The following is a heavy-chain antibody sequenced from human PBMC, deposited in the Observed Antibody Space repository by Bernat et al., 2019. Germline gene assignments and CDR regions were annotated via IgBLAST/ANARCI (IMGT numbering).Heavy chain of an antibody. V-gene: IGHV3-15*01. D-gene: IGHD4-17*01. CDR2: IKRKIDGETT. J-gene: IGHJ4*02. CDR1: GFTFSDAS. CDR3: NNYGDYPG. Sequence: EVQLVESGGGLVQPGGSLRLSCAASGFTFSDASMSWVRQAPGKGLEWLAHIKRKIDGETTDYAAPVKGRFTISRDDSKNTLFLQMDSLKIEDTGVYYCNNYGDYPGWGQGTLVTVSS.